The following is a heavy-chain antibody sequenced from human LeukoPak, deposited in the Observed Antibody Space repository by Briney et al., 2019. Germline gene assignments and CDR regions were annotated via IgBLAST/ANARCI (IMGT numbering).Heavy chain of an antibody. D-gene: IGHD3-10*01. CDR2: INHSGST. J-gene: IGHJ3*02. CDR1: GGSFSGYY. V-gene: IGHV4-34*01. CDR3: ASFAYYGSGPDAFGI. Sequence: SETLSLTCAVYGGSFSGYYWSWIRQPPGKGLEWTGEINHSGSTNYNPSLKSRVTISVDTSKNQFSLKLSSVTAADTAVYYCASFAYYGSGPDAFGIWGQGTMVTVSS.